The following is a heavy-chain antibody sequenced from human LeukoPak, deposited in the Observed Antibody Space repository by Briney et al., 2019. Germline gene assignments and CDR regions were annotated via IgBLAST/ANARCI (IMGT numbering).Heavy chain of an antibody. CDR1: GGSISSGSYY. D-gene: IGHD5-18*01. Sequence: PSQTLSLTCTVSGGSISSGSYYWSWIRQPAGKGLEWIGRINISGTTNYSPSLKSRVTISVDTSKNQFSLKLSSVTAADTAVYYCAREREWIQLPAMRSYYYMDVWGKGTTVTVSS. CDR2: INISGTT. CDR3: AREREWIQLPAMRSYYYMDV. V-gene: IGHV4-61*02. J-gene: IGHJ6*03.